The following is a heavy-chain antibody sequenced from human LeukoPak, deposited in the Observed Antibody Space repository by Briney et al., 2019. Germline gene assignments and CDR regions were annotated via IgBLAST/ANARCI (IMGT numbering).Heavy chain of an antibody. CDR3: ARTPAFTMVRGVILVNYGMDV. CDR2: ISYDGSNK. Sequence: GGSLRLSCAASGFTFSSYAMHWVRQAPGKGLEWVAVISYDGSNKYYADSVKGRFTISRDNSKNTLYLQMNSLRAEDTAVYYCARTPAFTMVRGVILVNYGMDVWGQGTVVTVSS. J-gene: IGHJ6*02. CDR1: GFTFSSYA. V-gene: IGHV3-30*04. D-gene: IGHD3-10*01.